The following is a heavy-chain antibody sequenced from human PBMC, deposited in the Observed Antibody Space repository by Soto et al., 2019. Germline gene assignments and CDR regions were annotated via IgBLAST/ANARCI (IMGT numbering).Heavy chain of an antibody. V-gene: IGHV4-4*07. CDR2: IYSSGST. CDR1: GGAISGYY. CDR3: ARGQRFSDWFDP. J-gene: IGHJ5*02. D-gene: IGHD3-3*01. Sequence: PSETLSLTCTVSGGAISGYYWTWIRQPAGKGLEWIGRIYSSGSTKYNPSLKSRVTMSLDTSTNQFSLRLTSVTAAATAVYYCARGQRFSDWFDPWGRGTLVTVSS.